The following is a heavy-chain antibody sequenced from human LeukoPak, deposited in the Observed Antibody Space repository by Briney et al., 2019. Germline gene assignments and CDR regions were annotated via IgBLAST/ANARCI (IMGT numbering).Heavy chain of an antibody. J-gene: IGHJ4*02. CDR3: AGGRTDIVVVPATLRNYYFDY. CDR2: IMPMFGKA. Sequence: SVKVSCKASGGTFSSYDISWVRQAPGQGLEWMGGIMPMFGKANYAQKFQGRVTTTADKAASTAYMELSSLRSEDTAVYYCAGGRTDIVVVPATLRNYYFDYWGQGTLVTVSS. V-gene: IGHV1-69*06. D-gene: IGHD2-2*01. CDR1: GGTFSSYD.